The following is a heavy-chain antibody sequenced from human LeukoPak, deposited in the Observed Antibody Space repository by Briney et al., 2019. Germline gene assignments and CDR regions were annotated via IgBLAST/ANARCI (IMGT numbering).Heavy chain of an antibody. CDR1: GVTFSSYW. CDR2: IKEDGSDK. CDR3: ARGRFNYDSSGYSSFYH. J-gene: IGHJ4*02. V-gene: IGHV3-7*01. Sequence: GGSLRLSCAASGVTFSSYWMSWVRQAPGKGLEWVANIKEDGSDKYYVDSVKGRFTISRDNAKNSLYLQMNSLRAEDTAVYYCARGRFNYDSSGYSSFYHWGQGTLVTVSS. D-gene: IGHD3-22*01.